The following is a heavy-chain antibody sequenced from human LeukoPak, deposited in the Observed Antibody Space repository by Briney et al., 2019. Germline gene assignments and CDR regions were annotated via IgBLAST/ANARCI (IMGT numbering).Heavy chain of an antibody. CDR3: ARGYSNGWYHDY. J-gene: IGHJ4*02. V-gene: IGHV1-3*03. CDR1: GYTFTSYY. CDR2: IDSDKGNT. D-gene: IGHD6-19*01. Sequence: ASVKVSCKASGYTFTSYYMHWVRQAPGQRLEWMGWIDSDKGNTKYSQEFQGRVTFTRDTSASTVYMELSSLRSEGMAIYYCARGYSNGWYHDYWGQGTPVIVSS.